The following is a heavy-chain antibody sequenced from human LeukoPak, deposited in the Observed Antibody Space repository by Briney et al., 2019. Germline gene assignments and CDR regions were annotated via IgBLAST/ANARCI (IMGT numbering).Heavy chain of an antibody. CDR2: IYSSGNS. J-gene: IGHJ5*02. Sequence: SETLTLTCSISVDSITTYSYWGGWIRQSPGKGLEWIGSIYSSGNSYYNPSLKTRATITPDTSKNQYSLRLTSVTAADTAIYYCARRGIWDLQIGKWFDPWGQGILVTVSS. CDR3: ARRGIWDLQIGKWFDP. D-gene: IGHD3-16*01. V-gene: IGHV4-39*01. CDR1: VDSITTYSYW.